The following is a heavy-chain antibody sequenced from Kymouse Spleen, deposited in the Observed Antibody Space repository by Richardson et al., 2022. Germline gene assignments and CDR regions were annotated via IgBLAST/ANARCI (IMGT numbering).Heavy chain of an antibody. CDR2: IYYSGST. D-gene: IGHD1-26*01. J-gene: IGHJ5*02. V-gene: IGHV4-39*01. CDR1: GGSISSSSYY. Sequence: QLQLQESGPGLVKPSETLSLTCTVSGGSISSSSYYWGWIRQPPGKGLEWIGSIYYSGSTYYNPSLKSRVTISVDTSKNQFSLKLSSVTAADTAVYYCARPRYSGSYYGWFDPWGQGTLVTVSS. CDR3: ARPRYSGSYYGWFDP.